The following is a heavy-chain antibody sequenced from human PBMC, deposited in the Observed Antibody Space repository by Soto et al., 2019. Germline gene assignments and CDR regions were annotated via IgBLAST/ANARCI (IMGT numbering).Heavy chain of an antibody. CDR2: IYYSGST. CDR1: GGSISSSSYY. D-gene: IGHD2-15*01. J-gene: IGHJ5*02. V-gene: IGHV4-39*01. Sequence: SETLSLTCTVSGGSISSSSYYWGWIRQPPGKGLEWIGSIYYSGSTYYNPSLKSRVTISVDTSKNQFSLKLSSVTAADTAVYYCSSQGWNWFDPWGQGTLVTVSS. CDR3: SSQGWNWFDP.